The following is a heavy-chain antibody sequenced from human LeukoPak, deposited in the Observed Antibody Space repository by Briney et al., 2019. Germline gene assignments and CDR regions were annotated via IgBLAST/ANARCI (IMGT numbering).Heavy chain of an antibody. V-gene: IGHV3-30*18. CDR2: ISYDGSNK. CDR1: GFTFSSYG. Sequence: GGSLRLSCAASGFTFSSYGMHWVRQAPGKGLEWVAVISYDGSNKYYADSVKGRFTISRDNSKNTLYLQMDSLRAEDTAVYYCAKDADDSSGYYYPDYWGQGTLVTVSS. J-gene: IGHJ4*02. D-gene: IGHD3-22*01. CDR3: AKDADDSSGYYYPDY.